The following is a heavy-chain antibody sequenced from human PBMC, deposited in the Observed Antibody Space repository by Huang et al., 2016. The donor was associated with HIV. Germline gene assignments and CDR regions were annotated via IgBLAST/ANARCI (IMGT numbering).Heavy chain of an antibody. CDR1: GFPVTTNY. V-gene: IGHV3-53*01. J-gene: IGHJ6*02. Sequence: VQLVESGGALVQPGGSLRLSCAASGFPVTTNYMKWVRRAPGMGRVWCLTVESGDKTSHADSVEGRFTVARDKSKNTMYLQRNSLRVEDTATYYCAREMMVRGVSVPITDGYFYYGMDVWGHGTTVSVSS. D-gene: IGHD3-10*01. CDR2: VESGDKT. CDR3: AREMMVRGVSVPITDGYFYYGMDV.